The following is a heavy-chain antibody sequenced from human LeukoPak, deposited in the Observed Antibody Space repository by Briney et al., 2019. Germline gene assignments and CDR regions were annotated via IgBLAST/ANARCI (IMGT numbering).Heavy chain of an antibody. CDR1: GFTFSSYA. J-gene: IGHJ6*02. CDR3: AKDRVPLYYYDSSGYHGPLGYYYDMDV. Sequence: PGGSLRLSCAASGFTFSSYAMSWVRQAPGKGLEWVSAISGSGGSTYYADSVKGRFTISRDNSKNTLYLQMNSLRAEDTAVYYCAKDRVPLYYYDSSGYHGPLGYYYDMDVWGQGTTATVSS. V-gene: IGHV3-23*01. D-gene: IGHD3-22*01. CDR2: ISGSGGST.